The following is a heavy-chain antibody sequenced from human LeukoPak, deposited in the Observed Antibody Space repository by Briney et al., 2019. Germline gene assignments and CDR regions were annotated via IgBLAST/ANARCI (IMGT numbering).Heavy chain of an antibody. V-gene: IGHV3-21*01. D-gene: IGHD5-12*01. J-gene: IGHJ6*03. Sequence: GGPLRLSCEPSGFPSGPYNMNWAPRAPGKGMGGVHSFIGCSSYVFYADSVKGRFTISRDNAKNSLYLQMNSLRAEDTAVYYCARDPYSGYYGDYYYYYMDVWGKGTTVTISS. CDR1: GFPSGPYN. CDR2: FIGCSSYV. CDR3: ARDPYSGYYGDYYYYYMDV.